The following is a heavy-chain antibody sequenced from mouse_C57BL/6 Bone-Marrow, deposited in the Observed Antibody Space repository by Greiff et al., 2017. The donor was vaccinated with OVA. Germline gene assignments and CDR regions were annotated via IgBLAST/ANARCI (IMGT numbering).Heavy chain of an antibody. CDR2: INPNYGTT. CDR3: ARYYYGSSYDWFAY. J-gene: IGHJ3*01. Sequence: VQLKESGPELVKPGASVKISCKASGYSFTDYNMNWVKQSNGKSLEWIGVINPNYGTTSYNQKFKGKATLTVDQSSSTAYMQLNSLTSEDSAVYYCARYYYGSSYDWFAYWGQGTLVTVSA. V-gene: IGHV1-39*01. CDR1: GYSFTDYN. D-gene: IGHD1-1*01.